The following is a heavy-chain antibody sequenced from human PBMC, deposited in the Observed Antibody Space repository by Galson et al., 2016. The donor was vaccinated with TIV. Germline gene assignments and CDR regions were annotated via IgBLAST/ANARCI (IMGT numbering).Heavy chain of an antibody. CDR2: ISHDEHLK. CDR1: GFTFSTYA. Sequence: SLRLSCAASGFTFSTYAMNWVRQAPGKGLEWTAIISHDEHLKYYGDSVKGRFTVSRDLSLNTLYLQIDSLRPEDTARYFCVRGGARGYYYYGLDVWGQGTTVTVSS. CDR3: VRGGARGYYYYGLDV. D-gene: IGHD3-16*01. J-gene: IGHJ6*02. V-gene: IGHV3-30*03.